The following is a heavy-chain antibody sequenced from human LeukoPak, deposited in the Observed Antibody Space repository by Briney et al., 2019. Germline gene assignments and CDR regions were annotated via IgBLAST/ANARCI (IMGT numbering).Heavy chain of an antibody. CDR3: ARGPLGEQQLVIYYYYGMDV. J-gene: IGHJ6*02. Sequence: GGSLRLSCAASGFTFSSCWMSWVRQAPGKGLEWVANIKQDGSEKYYVDSVKGRFTISRDNAKNSLYLQMNSLRAEDTAVYYCARGPLGEQQLVIYYYYGMDVWGQGTTVTVSS. CDR1: GFTFSSCW. D-gene: IGHD6-13*01. CDR2: IKQDGSEK. V-gene: IGHV3-7*01.